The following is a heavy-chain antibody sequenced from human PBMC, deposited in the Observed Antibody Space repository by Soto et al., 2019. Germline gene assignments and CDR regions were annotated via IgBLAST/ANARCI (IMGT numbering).Heavy chain of an antibody. CDR3: AGTLYYYDSSGLYYFDY. J-gene: IGHJ4*02. V-gene: IGHV1-8*01. CDR2: MNPNSGNT. D-gene: IGHD3-22*01. CDR1: GYTFTSYD. Sequence: ASVKVSCKASGYTFTSYDINWVRQATGQGLEWMGWMNPNSGNTGYAQKFQGRVTITADESTSTAYMELSSLRSEDTAVYYCAGTLYYYDSSGLYYFDYWGQGTLVTVSS.